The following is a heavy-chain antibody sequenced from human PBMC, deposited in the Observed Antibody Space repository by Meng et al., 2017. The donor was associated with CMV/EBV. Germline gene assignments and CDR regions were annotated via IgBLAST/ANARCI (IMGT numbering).Heavy chain of an antibody. V-gene: IGHV1-69*04. CDR1: GGTFSSYP. CDR3: ARGGNCSGGSCYEDY. D-gene: IGHD2-15*01. CDR2: IIPILGIA. J-gene: IGHJ4*02. Sequence: SVKVSCKASGGTFSSYPISWVRQAPGQGLEWMGRIIPILGIANYAQKFQGRVTITADKSTSTAYMELSSLRSEDTAVYYCARGGNCSGGSCYEDYWGQGTLVTVSS.